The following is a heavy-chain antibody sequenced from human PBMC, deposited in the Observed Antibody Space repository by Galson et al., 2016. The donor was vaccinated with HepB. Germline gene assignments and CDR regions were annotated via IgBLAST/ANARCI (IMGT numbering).Heavy chain of an antibody. CDR1: GHTFTSYY. CDR3: AAALDDYYYGMDV. J-gene: IGHJ6*02. Sequence: SVKVSCKASGHTFTSYYIHWVRQAPGQGLEWMAIINPRSSNTNYAQKFQGRVTMTRDTSTSTVYMQLSSLRSDDTAVYYCAAALDDYYYGMDVWGQGTTVTVSS. CDR2: INPRSSNT. V-gene: IGHV1-46*01. D-gene: IGHD6-13*01.